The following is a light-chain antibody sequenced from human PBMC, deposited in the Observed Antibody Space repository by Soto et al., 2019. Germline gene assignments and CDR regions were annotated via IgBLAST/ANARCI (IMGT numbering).Light chain of an antibody. CDR1: QSVGSY. CDR3: QQYGSSPRT. Sequence: EIVLTQSPGTLSLSPGERATLSCRASQSVGSYLAWYQQKPGQAPRLLIFAASSRATGIPDRFSGSGSGTDFTLTISRLEPEDFAVYYCQQYGSSPRTFGQGTKVDIK. J-gene: IGKJ1*01. V-gene: IGKV3-20*01. CDR2: AAS.